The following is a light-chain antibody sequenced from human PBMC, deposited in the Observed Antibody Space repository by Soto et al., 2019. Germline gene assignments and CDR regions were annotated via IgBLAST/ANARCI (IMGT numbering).Light chain of an antibody. CDR2: DAS. CDR1: QDIRNY. CDR3: QQYENPLLT. V-gene: IGKV1-33*01. J-gene: IGKJ4*01. Sequence: DIQMTQSPSSLSASVGDRVTITCQASQDIRNYLIWYQQKPGKAPKLLIYDASNLETGVTSRFSGSVSGTDFTFTISGLQTEDTATYYCQQYENPLLTFGGGTKVEIK.